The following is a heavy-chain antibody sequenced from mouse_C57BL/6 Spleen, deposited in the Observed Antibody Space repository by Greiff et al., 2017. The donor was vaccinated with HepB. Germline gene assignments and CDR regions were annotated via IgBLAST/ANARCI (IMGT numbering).Heavy chain of an antibody. CDR2: IDPSDSET. CDR1: GYTFTSYW. V-gene: IGHV1-52*01. CDR3: ARYYGNYEGFDY. D-gene: IGHD2-1*01. J-gene: IGHJ2*01. Sequence: QVQLQQPGAELVRPGSSVKLSCKASGYTFTSYWMHWVKQRPIQGLEWIGNIDPSDSETHYNQKFKDKATLTVDKSSSTAYMQLSSLTSEDSAVYYGARYYGNYEGFDYWGQGTTLTVSS.